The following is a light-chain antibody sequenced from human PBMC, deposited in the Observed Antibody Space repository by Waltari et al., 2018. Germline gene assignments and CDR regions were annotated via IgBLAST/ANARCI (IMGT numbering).Light chain of an antibody. CDR2: AAS. V-gene: IGKV1-39*01. CDR3: QQGYNSPPT. J-gene: IGKJ2*01. CDR1: QHVGTY. Sequence: DIQLTQSPSSLFESVGNRVTVHYRASQHVGTYLNWYQQQPGKAPKLLIYAASSLNTGVPSRFSGSGSGTEFSLTISSLQPEDFATYYCQQGYNSPPTFGQGTKLESK.